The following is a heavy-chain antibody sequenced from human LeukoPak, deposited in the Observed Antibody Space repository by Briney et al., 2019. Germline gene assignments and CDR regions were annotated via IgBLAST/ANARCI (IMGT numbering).Heavy chain of an antibody. J-gene: IGHJ6*02. D-gene: IGHD5-18*01. CDR2: MNPNSGNT. Sequence: ASVKVSCKASGYTFTSYDINWVRQATGQGLEWMGWMNPNSGNTGYAQKFQGRVTMTRNTSISTAYMELSSLRSEDTAVYYCATNQGYSYGWGYYYYYGMDVWGQGTTVTVSS. V-gene: IGHV1-8*01. CDR1: GYTFTSYD. CDR3: ATNQGYSYGWGYYYYYGMDV.